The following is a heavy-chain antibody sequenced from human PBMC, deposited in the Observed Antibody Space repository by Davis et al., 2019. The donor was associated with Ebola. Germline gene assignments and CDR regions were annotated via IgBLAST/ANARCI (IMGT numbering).Heavy chain of an antibody. CDR1: RDTFRRHG. Sequence: SVKVSCKTSRDTFRRHGISWVRQAPGQGLEWLGGVIPILGTTNRSQKFRGRLTITADESTTTVYMELNSLRSEETAVYYCARARSGGNRGYNGRAFDIWGQGTMVTVSS. CDR2: VIPILGTT. J-gene: IGHJ3*02. V-gene: IGHV1-69*13. D-gene: IGHD3-22*01. CDR3: ARARSGGNRGYNGRAFDI.